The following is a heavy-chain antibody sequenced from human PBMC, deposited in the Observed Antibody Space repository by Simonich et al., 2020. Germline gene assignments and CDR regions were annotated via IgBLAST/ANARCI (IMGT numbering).Heavy chain of an antibody. CDR2: TSAYNGNT. D-gene: IGHD2-15*01. CDR3: ARASRGTWWYYYFDY. CDR1: GYTFTSFG. Sequence: QVQLVQSGAEVKKPGASVKVSCKASGYTFTSFGISWVRQAPEQGLEGMGWTSAYNGNTNYAQKLQGRVTMTTDTSTSTAYMELRSLRSDDTAVYYCARASRGTWWYYYFDYWGQGTLVTVSS. J-gene: IGHJ4*02. V-gene: IGHV1-18*01.